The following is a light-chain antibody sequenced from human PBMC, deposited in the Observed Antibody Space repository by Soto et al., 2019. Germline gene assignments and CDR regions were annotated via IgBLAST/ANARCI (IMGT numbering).Light chain of an antibody. CDR1: QDIRGD. Sequence: AIQMTQSPSSLSASVGDRVTITCRASQDIRGDLGWYQQKPGKAPKLLIYSASSLQGGVPSRFSGSGSGTDFSLTISSLQPEDFATYYCLQTYNFPWTFGQGTKVEVK. CDR2: SAS. V-gene: IGKV1-6*01. J-gene: IGKJ1*01. CDR3: LQTYNFPWT.